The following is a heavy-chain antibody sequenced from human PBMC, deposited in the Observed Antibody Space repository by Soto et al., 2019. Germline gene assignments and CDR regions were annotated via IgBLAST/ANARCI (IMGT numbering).Heavy chain of an antibody. V-gene: IGHV4-34*01. J-gene: IGHJ4*02. Sequence: TLSLTCAVYGGSFRGYYWTWIRQPPGKGLEWIGEINHSGSTNYNPSLKSRVTISVDTSKNQFSLKLSSVTAADTAAYYCARGVAGYCSSNSCYGGTGYFDYWGQGTLVTVSS. D-gene: IGHD2-2*01. CDR3: ARGVAGYCSSNSCYGGTGYFDY. CDR2: INHSGST. CDR1: GGSFRGYY.